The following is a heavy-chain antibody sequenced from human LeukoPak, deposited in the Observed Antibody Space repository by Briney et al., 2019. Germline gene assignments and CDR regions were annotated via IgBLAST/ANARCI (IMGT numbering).Heavy chain of an antibody. CDR2: IFYTGSP. D-gene: IGHD4-11*01. J-gene: IGHJ4*02. CDR1: GGSINNHKW. CDR3: ARDGNSYYDY. V-gene: IGHV4-4*02. Sequence: SETLSLTCAVSGGSINNHKWWSWIRQSPGKGLEWLGEIFYTGSPNYNPSFQSRITMSVDKSNNRFSLILTSVTVADTAVYYCARDGNSYYDYWGQGIMVTVTS.